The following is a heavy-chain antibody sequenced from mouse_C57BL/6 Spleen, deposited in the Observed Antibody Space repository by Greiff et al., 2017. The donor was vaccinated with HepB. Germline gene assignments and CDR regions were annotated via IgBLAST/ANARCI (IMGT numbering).Heavy chain of an antibody. J-gene: IGHJ2*01. V-gene: IGHV1-15*01. CDR3: TREIVTTDY. CDR1: GYTFTDYE. D-gene: IGHD2-5*01. CDR2: IDPETGGT. Sequence: QVQLKQSGAELVRPGASVTLSCKASGYTFTDYEMHWVKQTPVHGLEWIGAIDPETGGTAYNQKFKGKAILTADKSSSTAYMELRSLTSEESAVYYCTREIVTTDYWGQGTTLTVSS.